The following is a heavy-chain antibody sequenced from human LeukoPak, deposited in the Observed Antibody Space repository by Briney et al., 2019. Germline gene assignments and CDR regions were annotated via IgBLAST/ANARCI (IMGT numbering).Heavy chain of an antibody. V-gene: IGHV4-59*01. J-gene: IGHJ4*02. Sequence: SETLSLTCTVSGGSISSYYWSWIRQPPGKGLDWIGYIYYSGSTNYNPSLKSRVTIPVDTSKNQFSLKLSSVTAADTAVYYCARGRSIAARTAFDYWGQGTLVTVSS. CDR1: GGSISSYY. D-gene: IGHD6-6*01. CDR3: ARGRSIAARTAFDY. CDR2: IYYSGST.